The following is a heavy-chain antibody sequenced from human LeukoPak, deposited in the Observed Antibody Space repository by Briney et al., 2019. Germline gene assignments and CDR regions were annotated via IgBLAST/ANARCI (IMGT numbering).Heavy chain of an antibody. CDR2: INPNSGVT. Sequence: ASVKVSCKASGHTFTTYYIHWVRQAHGQGLEWMGLINPNSGVTNYAQKFQGRVTMTRDTSITTAYMELKRLRPDDTAVYYCATAITMIVKWFDPWGQGTLVTVSS. J-gene: IGHJ5*02. V-gene: IGHV1-2*02. CDR1: GHTFTTYY. D-gene: IGHD3-22*01. CDR3: ATAITMIVKWFDP.